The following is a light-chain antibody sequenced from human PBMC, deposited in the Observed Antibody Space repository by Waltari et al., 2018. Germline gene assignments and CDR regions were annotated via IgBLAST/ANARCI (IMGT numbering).Light chain of an antibody. J-gene: IGKJ1*01. CDR2: GAS. V-gene: IGKV3D-15*01. CDR1: NSVSSN. CDR3: QQYNNWPPGT. Sequence: EIVMTQSPATLSVSPGESATISSRASNSVSSNLAWYQQKPGQAPRLLIYGASTRATGIPARFRGSGCGTEFTLTISSLQSEDYAVYYCQQYNNWPPGTFGQGTKVEIK.